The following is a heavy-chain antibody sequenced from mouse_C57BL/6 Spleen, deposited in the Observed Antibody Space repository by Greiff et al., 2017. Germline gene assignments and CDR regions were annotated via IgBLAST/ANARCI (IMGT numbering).Heavy chain of an antibody. CDR3: GRPFYQDGMDY. CDR2: INPNCGST. V-gene: IGHV1-64*01. CDR1: GYTFTSYW. Sequence: VQLQQPGAELVKPGASVKLSCKASGYTFTSYWMHWVKQRPGQGLEWIGQINPNCGSTNYNEKFKGKATLTVDKSSSTAYMQLISLTSEDAAVYYCGRPFYQDGMDYWGQGTSVTVSS. J-gene: IGHJ4*01. D-gene: IGHD2-1*01.